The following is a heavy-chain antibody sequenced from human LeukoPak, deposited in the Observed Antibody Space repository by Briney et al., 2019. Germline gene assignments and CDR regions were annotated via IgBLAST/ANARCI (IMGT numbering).Heavy chain of an antibody. D-gene: IGHD6-13*01. Sequence: GGSLRLSCAASGFTFSSYGMSWVRQAPGKGLEWVSAISGSGGSTYYADSVKGRFTISRDNAKNSLYLQMNSLRAEDTAVYYCARASPEGPIAAAGTFGYWGQGTLVTVSS. J-gene: IGHJ4*02. CDR3: ARASPEGPIAAAGTFGY. CDR2: ISGSGGST. CDR1: GFTFSSYG. V-gene: IGHV3-23*01.